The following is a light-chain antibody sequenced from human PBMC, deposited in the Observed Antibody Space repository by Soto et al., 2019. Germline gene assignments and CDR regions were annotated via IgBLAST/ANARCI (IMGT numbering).Light chain of an antibody. J-gene: IGKJ5*01. CDR1: QRINNH. CDR2: AAS. Sequence: LQMTQSLYSLSASVADRVAITFRSSQRINNHLNWYQQKPGKAPKLLIFAASSLQSGVPSRFSGSRSGPDFTLTISSLQPEDFATYYCLHHHNFPITFGQGTRLEIK. CDR3: LHHHNFPIT. V-gene: IGKV1-39*01.